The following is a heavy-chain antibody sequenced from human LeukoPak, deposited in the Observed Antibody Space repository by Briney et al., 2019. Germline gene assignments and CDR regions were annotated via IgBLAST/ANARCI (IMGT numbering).Heavy chain of an antibody. CDR2: INPSSGST. CDR1: GYTFTSYY. CDR3: AKASRDGYFDY. D-gene: IGHD5-24*01. Sequence: ASVKVSCKASGYTFTSYYMHWVRQASGQGLEWMGLINPSSGSTSYAQKFQGRVTMTRDTSTSTVYMELSSLRSEDTAVYYCAKASRDGYFDYWGQGTLVTVSS. V-gene: IGHV1-46*01. J-gene: IGHJ4*02.